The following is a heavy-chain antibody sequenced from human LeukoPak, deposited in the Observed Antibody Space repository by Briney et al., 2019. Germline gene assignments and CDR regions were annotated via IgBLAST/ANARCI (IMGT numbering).Heavy chain of an antibody. CDR3: AKGGDYSGFDP. CDR1: GFTFSSYA. V-gene: IGHV3-23*01. J-gene: IGHJ5*02. D-gene: IGHD4-17*01. Sequence: GGSLRLSCAASGFTFSSYAMSWVRQAPGKGLEWVPAISGSGGSTYYADSVKGRFTISRDNSKNTLYLQMNSPRAEDTAVYYCAKGGDYSGFDPWGQGTLVTVSS. CDR2: ISGSGGST.